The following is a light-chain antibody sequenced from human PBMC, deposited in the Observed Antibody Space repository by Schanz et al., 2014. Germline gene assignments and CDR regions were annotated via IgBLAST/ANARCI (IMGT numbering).Light chain of an antibody. J-gene: IGKJ4*01. V-gene: IGKV3-20*01. CDR3: QQYNNWPPLT. CDR2: YAS. Sequence: EIVLTQSPGTLSLSPGERATLSCRASQPVVNNYLAWYQQKPGQAPRLLMRYASNKATGVPDRFSGSGSGTDFTLTISSLQSEDFAVYYCQQYNNWPPLTFGGGTKVEIK. CDR1: QPVVNNY.